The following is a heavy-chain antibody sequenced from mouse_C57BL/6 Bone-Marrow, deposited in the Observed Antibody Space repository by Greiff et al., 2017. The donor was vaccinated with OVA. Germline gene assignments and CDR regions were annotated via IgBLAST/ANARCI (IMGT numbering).Heavy chain of an antibody. V-gene: IGHV14-4*01. CDR2: IDPANGDT. CDR1: GFNIKDDY. Sequence: VHVKQSGAELVRPGASVKLSCTASGFNIKDDYMHWVKQRPEQGLEWIGWIDPANGDTEYASKFQGKATITADTSSNTAYLQLSSLTSEDTAVYYCTTDYYSNSYAMDYWGQGTSVTVSS. CDR3: TTDYYSNSYAMDY. J-gene: IGHJ4*01. D-gene: IGHD2-5*01.